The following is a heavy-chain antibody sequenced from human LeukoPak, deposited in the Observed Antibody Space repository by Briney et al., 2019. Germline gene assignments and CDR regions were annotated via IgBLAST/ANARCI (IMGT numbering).Heavy chain of an antibody. CDR3: AKDKQSLGITIFGVVAYYFDY. Sequence: GGSLRLSCAASGFTFSGYAMSWVRQAPGKGLEWVSAISGSGGSTYYADSVKGRFTISRDNSKNTLYLQMNSLRAEDTAVYYCAKDKQSLGITIFGVVAYYFDYWGQGTLVTVSS. CDR2: ISGSGGST. J-gene: IGHJ4*02. V-gene: IGHV3-23*01. CDR1: GFTFSGYA. D-gene: IGHD3-3*01.